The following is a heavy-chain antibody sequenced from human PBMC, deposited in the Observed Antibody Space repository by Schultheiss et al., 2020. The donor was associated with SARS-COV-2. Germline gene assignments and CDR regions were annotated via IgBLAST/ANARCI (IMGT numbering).Heavy chain of an antibody. CDR2: IWYDGSNK. CDR1: GFTFISHA. D-gene: IGHD3-10*01. J-gene: IGHJ5*02. V-gene: IGHV3-33*08. Sequence: GGSLRLSCAASGFTFISHAMHWVRQAPGKGLEWVAVIWYDGSNKYYADSVKGRFTISRDNSKNTLYLQMNSLRAEDTAVYYCAREDRGGDWFDPWGQGTLVTVSS. CDR3: AREDRGGDWFDP.